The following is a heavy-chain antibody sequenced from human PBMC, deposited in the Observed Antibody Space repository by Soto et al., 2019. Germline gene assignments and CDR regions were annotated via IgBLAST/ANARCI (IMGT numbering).Heavy chain of an antibody. J-gene: IGHJ3*02. V-gene: IGHV3-7*01. Sequence: EVQLVESGGGLVQPGGSLRLSCAASGFTSSSYWMSWVRQAPGKGLEWVANIKQDGSEKYYVDSVKGRFTISRDNAKNSLYLQMNSLRAEDTAVYYCARSSHSAFDIWGQGTMVPVYS. CDR2: IKQDGSEK. CDR3: ARSSHSAFDI. CDR1: GFTSSSYW. D-gene: IGHD2-2*01.